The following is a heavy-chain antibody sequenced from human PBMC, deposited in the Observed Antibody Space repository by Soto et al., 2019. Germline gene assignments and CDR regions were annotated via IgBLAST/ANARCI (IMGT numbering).Heavy chain of an antibody. V-gene: IGHV3-21*01. CDR3: ARDIYGSGSYYAFDI. CDR1: GFTFSSYS. CDR2: ISSSSSYI. Sequence: GSLRLSCAASGFTFSSYSMNWVRQAPGKGLEWVSSISSSSSYIYYADSVKGRFTISRDNAKNSLYLQMNSLRAEDTAVYYCARDIYGSGSYYAFDIWGQGTMVTVSS. J-gene: IGHJ3*02. D-gene: IGHD3-10*01.